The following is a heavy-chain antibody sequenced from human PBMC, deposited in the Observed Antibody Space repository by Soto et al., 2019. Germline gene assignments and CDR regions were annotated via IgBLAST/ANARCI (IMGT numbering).Heavy chain of an antibody. CDR1: VFSLSTSGVG. Sequence: QITLTESGPTLVKPTQTLTLTCTFSVFSLSTSGVGVGWIRQPPGKALEWLALIYWDDDKSYSPSLKSRLTITKDPSQIQVVITMTNMDPVDTATYYCAHSRQQLAYYWGQGTLVTVSS. CDR3: AHSRQQLAYY. CDR2: IYWDDDK. D-gene: IGHD6-13*01. J-gene: IGHJ4*02. V-gene: IGHV2-5*02.